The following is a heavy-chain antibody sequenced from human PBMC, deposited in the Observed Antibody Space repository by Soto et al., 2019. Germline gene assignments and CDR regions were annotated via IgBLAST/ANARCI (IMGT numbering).Heavy chain of an antibody. D-gene: IGHD4-17*01. V-gene: IGHV4-59*01. CDR3: ARDAMTTVIPYYYYYGMDV. J-gene: IGHJ6*02. CDR2: ISYSGST. Sequence: PSETLSLTCTVSGGSISSYYWSWIRQPPGKGLEWIGYISYSGSTNYNPSLKSRVTISLDTSKNQFSLKLSSVTAADTAVYYCARDAMTTVIPYYYYYGMDVWGQGTTVTVSS. CDR1: GGSISSYY.